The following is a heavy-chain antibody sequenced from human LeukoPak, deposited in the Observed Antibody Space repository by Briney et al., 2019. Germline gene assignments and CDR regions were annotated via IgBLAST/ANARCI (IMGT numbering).Heavy chain of an antibody. J-gene: IGHJ4*02. Sequence: GGSLRLSCAASGFTFSSYAMHWVRQAPGKGLEWVAVISYDGSNKYYVDSVKGRFTISRDNSKNTLYLQMNSLRAEDTAVYYCARVVVAATDNFDYWGQGTLVTVSS. CDR3: ARVVVAATDNFDY. CDR2: ISYDGSNK. D-gene: IGHD2-15*01. CDR1: GFTFSSYA. V-gene: IGHV3-30-3*01.